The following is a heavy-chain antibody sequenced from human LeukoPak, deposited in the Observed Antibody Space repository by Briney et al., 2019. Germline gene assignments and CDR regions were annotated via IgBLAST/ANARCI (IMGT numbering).Heavy chain of an antibody. CDR3: TRDIGDFVSDF. CDR1: GGSIGSGYY. V-gene: IGHV4-39*02. J-gene: IGHJ4*02. CDR2: THYGGTT. D-gene: IGHD2-21*02. Sequence: SETLSLTCTVSGGSIGSGYYWAWIRQPPGKGLEWIGSTHYGGTTHYNPSLQSRVTISADTSKNQFALDLRSVTAADTAVYYCTRDIGDFVSDFWGQGTLVTVSS.